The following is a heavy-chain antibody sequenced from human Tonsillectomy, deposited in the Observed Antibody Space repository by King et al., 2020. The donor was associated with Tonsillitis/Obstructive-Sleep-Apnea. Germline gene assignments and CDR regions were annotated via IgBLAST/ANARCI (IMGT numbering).Heavy chain of an antibody. Sequence: QLVQSGPEVKKPGTSVKVSCKASGFTFTSSAMQWVRQARGQRLEWIGWIVVGSGNTNYEQKFQERVTITRDMSTSTAYMELSSLRSEDTAVYYCAAGDPYYDSSGYYYRYYYYGMDVWGQGTTVTVSS. V-gene: IGHV1-58*02. D-gene: IGHD3-22*01. CDR1: GFTFTSSA. CDR3: AAGDPYYDSSGYYYRYYYYGMDV. J-gene: IGHJ6*02. CDR2: IVVGSGNT.